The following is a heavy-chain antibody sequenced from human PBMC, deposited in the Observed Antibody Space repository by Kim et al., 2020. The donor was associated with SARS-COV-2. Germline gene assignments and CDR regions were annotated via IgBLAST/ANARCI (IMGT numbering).Heavy chain of an antibody. D-gene: IGHD3-16*01. V-gene: IGHV3-15*01. CDR2: IKSKTDGGTT. CDR1: GFTFSNAW. CDR3: TTEGGGWGSYSPIGY. J-gene: IGHJ4*02. Sequence: GGSLRLSCAASGFTFSNAWMSWVRQAPGKGLEWVGRIKSKTDGGTTDYAAPVKGRFTISRDDSKNTLYLQMNSLKTEDTAVYYCTTEGGGWGSYSPIGYLGQGTQATVSP.